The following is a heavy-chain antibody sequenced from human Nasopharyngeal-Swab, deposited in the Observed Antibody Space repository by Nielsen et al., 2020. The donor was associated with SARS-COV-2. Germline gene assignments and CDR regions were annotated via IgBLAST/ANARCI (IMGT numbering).Heavy chain of an antibody. V-gene: IGHV1-24*01. J-gene: IGHJ5*02. CDR3: ATGPGQLVLGWFDA. Sequence: ASVKVSCKVSGYTLTEFSMHWVRQAPGKGLEWMGGIDPEDGETIYAQKFQGRVTMTEDTSTDTAYMELSSLRSEDTAVYYCATGPGQLVLGWFDAWGQGTLVTVSS. D-gene: IGHD6-13*01. CDR2: IDPEDGET. CDR1: GYTLTEFS.